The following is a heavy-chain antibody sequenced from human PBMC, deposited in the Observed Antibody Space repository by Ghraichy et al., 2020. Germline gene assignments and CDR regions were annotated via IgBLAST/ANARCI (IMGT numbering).Heavy chain of an antibody. D-gene: IGHD5-18*01. CDR2: ISSSSRYR. CDR3: AREAALPGYSDGRPLDGMDV. CDR1: GFTFSSYS. Sequence: GGSLRLSCAASGFTFSSYSMNWVRQAPGKGLEWVSSISSSSRYRYYADSVKGRFTISRDNAKNSLYLQMNSLRAEDTAVYYCAREAALPGYSDGRPLDGMDVWGQGTTVTVSS. V-gene: IGHV3-21*01. J-gene: IGHJ6*02.